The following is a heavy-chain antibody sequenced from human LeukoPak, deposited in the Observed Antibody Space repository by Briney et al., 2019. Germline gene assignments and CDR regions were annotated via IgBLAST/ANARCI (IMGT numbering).Heavy chain of an antibody. V-gene: IGHV3-30*02. CDR1: GFTFSSYG. CDR2: IRYDGSNK. J-gene: IGHJ4*02. Sequence: PGGSLRLSCAASGFTFSSYGMHRVRQAPGKGLEWVAFIRYDGSNKYYADSVKGRFTISRDNSKNTLYLQMNSLRAEDTAVYYCSTLYSHDFDYWGQGTLVTVSS. D-gene: IGHD6-13*01. CDR3: STLYSHDFDY.